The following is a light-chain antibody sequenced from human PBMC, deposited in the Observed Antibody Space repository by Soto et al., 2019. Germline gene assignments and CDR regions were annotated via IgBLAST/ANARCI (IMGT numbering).Light chain of an antibody. Sequence: QSVLTQPASVSGSPGQSITISCTGTRSDVGGYSFVSWYQQHPGKVPKLLIYDVTHRPSGVSNRFSASKSANTASLTISGLQAEDEADYYCSSYTSTNTLVFGGGTKLTVL. CDR1: RSDVGGYSF. CDR3: SSYTSTNTLV. J-gene: IGLJ2*01. CDR2: DVT. V-gene: IGLV2-14*01.